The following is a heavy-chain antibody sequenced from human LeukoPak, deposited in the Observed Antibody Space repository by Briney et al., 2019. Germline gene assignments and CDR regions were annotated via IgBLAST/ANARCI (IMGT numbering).Heavy chain of an antibody. V-gene: IGHV4-59*01. J-gene: IGHJ4*02. Sequence: PSETLSLTCTVSGGSISGSYWSWIRQPPGKGLEWIAYMYNSGSTNYNPSLKSRVTISVDTSKNQFSLKLSSVTAADTAVYYCARARFLEWLYDYWGQGTLVTVSS. D-gene: IGHD3-3*01. CDR1: GGSISGSY. CDR2: MYNSGST. CDR3: ARARFLEWLYDY.